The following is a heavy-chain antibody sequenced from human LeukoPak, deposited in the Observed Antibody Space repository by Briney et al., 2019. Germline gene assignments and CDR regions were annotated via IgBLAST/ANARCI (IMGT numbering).Heavy chain of an antibody. CDR2: IHYSGAT. CDR3: ARDGTTVAHNPYEVGAFDI. Sequence: PSETLSLTCTVSRGSINYNFHYWGWIRQSPGRGLEWIANIHYSGATYYNPSLKSRVIISVDTSKNQFSLRLTSVTAADTALYFCARDGTTVAHNPYEVGAFDIWGQATMVTVSS. J-gene: IGHJ3*02. D-gene: IGHD4-23*01. V-gene: IGHV4-39*02. CDR1: RGSINYNFHY.